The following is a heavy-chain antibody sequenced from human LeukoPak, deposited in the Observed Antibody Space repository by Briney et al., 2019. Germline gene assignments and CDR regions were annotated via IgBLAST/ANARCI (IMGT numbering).Heavy chain of an antibody. CDR3: AKLWRGSHPRYFDH. V-gene: IGHV3-23*01. J-gene: IGHJ4*02. D-gene: IGHD1-26*01. CDR2: ITDSGGTA. CDR1: GFTFSNYA. Sequence: GGSLRLSCAASGFTFSNYAMSWVRQAPGKGLEWVSTITDSGGTAFYADSVKGRFTISRDNFKNTVYLQMNSLRAEDTAVYYCAKLWRGSHPRYFDHWGQGTLVTVSS.